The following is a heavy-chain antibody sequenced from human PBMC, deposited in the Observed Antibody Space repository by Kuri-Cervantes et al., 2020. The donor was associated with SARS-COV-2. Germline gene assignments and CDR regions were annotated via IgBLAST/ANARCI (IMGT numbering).Heavy chain of an antibody. J-gene: IGHJ6*02. CDR3: AREAGYYDMLLTPSYYYYYGMDV. V-gene: IGHV1-46*01. CDR1: GYTFTSYY. CDR2: INPSGGST. Sequence: ASVKVSCKASGYTFTSYYMHWVRQAPGQGLEWMGIINPSGGSTSYAQKFQGRVTMTRDTSTSTVYMELSSLRSEDTAVYYCAREAGYYDMLLTPSYYYYYGMDVWGQETTVTVSS. D-gene: IGHD3-9*01.